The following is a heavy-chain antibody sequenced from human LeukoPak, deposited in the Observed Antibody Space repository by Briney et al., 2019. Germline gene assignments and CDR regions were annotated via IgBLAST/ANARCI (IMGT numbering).Heavy chain of an antibody. Sequence: SETLSLTCAVSGGSISSGGYYWSWIRQPPGKGLEWIGYIYYSGSTNYNPSLKSRVTISVDTSKNQFSLKLSSVTAADTAVYYCARAAYYDILTGLDYWGQGTLVTVSS. CDR1: GGSISSGGYY. CDR3: ARAAYYDILTGLDY. J-gene: IGHJ4*02. CDR2: IYYSGST. V-gene: IGHV4-61*08. D-gene: IGHD3-9*01.